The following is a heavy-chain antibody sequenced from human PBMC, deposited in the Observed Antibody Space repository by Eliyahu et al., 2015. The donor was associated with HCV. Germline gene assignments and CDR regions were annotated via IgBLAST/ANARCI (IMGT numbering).Heavy chain of an antibody. CDR2: ITDSGAST. CDR1: GFTFSSDA. J-gene: IGHJ4*02. Sequence: EVHLLESGGGLVQPGGSLRLSCAASGFTFSSDAMSWVRQAPGKGLDWVSSITDSGASTYYAESVRGRFTISRDSFKNTLYLQMNSLRVEDTALYYCARGGTYSRGGFDFWGQGTPVTVSS. CDR3: ARGGTYSRGGFDF. V-gene: IGHV3-23*01. D-gene: IGHD4-11*01.